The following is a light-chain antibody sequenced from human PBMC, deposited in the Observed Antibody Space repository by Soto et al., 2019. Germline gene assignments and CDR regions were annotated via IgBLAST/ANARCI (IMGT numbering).Light chain of an antibody. CDR3: QHQGT. Sequence: EIVMTQSPATLSVSPGERATLSCRASQSVSSNVAWYQQKPGQAPRLLIYGASTRATGIPARFSGSGSGTEFTLTIGSLQSEDFAVYYCQHQGTFGQGTKVEIK. CDR2: GAS. V-gene: IGKV3-15*01. J-gene: IGKJ1*01. CDR1: QSVSSN.